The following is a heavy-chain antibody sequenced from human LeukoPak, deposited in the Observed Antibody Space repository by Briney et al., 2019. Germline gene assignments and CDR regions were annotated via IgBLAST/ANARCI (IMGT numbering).Heavy chain of an antibody. J-gene: IGHJ4*02. CDR2: VRYDETTK. Sequence: GGSLRLSCAASGFTFSNYGMHWVRQAPGKGLEWVAFVRYDETTKFYADSVKGRFTISRDNSKTTLYLQMNSLRAEDTAVYYCAKDVPTAYFDYWGQGTLVTVTS. CDR1: GFTFSNYG. CDR3: AKDVPTAYFDY. D-gene: IGHD2-2*01. V-gene: IGHV3-30*02.